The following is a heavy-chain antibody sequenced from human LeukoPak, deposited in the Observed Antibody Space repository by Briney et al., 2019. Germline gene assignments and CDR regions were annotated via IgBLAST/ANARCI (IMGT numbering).Heavy chain of an antibody. V-gene: IGHV1-69*04. CDR2: IIHILGIA. J-gene: IGHJ4*02. Sequence: SVKVSCKASGGTFSSYAISWVRQAPGQGLEWMGRIIHILGIANYAQKFQGRVTITVDKSTSTAYMELSSLRSEDTAVYYCARDGGIQLWLLRSKFDYWGQGTLVTVSS. CDR3: ARDGGIQLWLLRSKFDY. D-gene: IGHD5-18*01. CDR1: GGTFSSYA.